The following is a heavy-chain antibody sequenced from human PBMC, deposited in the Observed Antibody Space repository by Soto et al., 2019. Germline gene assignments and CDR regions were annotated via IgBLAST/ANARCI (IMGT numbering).Heavy chain of an antibody. V-gene: IGHV1-18*04. CDR1: GYTLTNYG. D-gene: IGHD5-12*01. CDR3: ATDGPSNSGNLYAFDI. J-gene: IGHJ3*02. CDR2: VTPYKADT. Sequence: AQLVQSGAEVKQSGASVRVSCKASGYTLTNYGVTWVRQAPGQGLEWLGRVTPYKADTNSAQNLQGRVTMATDTSTNTAYLELRSLRSDDTAVYFCATDGPSNSGNLYAFDIWGQGTMVTVSA.